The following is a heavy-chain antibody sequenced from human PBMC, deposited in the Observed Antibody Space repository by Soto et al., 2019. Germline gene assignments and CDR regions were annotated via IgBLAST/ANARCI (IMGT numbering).Heavy chain of an antibody. D-gene: IGHD3-22*01. CDR3: ASSGNNYYDSSGPLGQH. CDR2: INAGNGNT. CDR1: GYTFTSYA. J-gene: IGHJ1*01. Sequence: GASVKVSCKASGYTFTSYAMHWVRQAPGQRLEWMGWINAGNGNTKYSQKFQGRVTITRDTSASTAYMELSSLRSEDTAVYYCASSGNNYYDSSGPLGQHWGQGTLVTVSS. V-gene: IGHV1-3*01.